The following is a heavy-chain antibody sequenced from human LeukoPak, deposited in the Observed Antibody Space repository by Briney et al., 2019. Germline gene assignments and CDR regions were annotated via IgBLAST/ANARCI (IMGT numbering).Heavy chain of an antibody. V-gene: IGHV4-30-2*01. Sequence: SQTLSLTCAVSGGSISSGGYSWSWIRQPPGKGLEWIGYIYHSGSTYYNPSLKSRVTISVDRSKNQFSLKLSSVTAADTAVYYCARVGNLHSSGWSTYDAFDIWGQGTMVTVSS. CDR1: GGSISSGGYS. CDR3: ARVGNLHSSGWSTYDAFDI. J-gene: IGHJ3*02. CDR2: IYHSGST. D-gene: IGHD6-19*01.